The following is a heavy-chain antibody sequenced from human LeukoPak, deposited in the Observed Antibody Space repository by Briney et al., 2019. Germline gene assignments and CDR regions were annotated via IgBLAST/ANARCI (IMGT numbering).Heavy chain of an antibody. Sequence: ASVKVSCKASEYTFTGYYLHWVRQAPGQGLEWVGWINPNSGGTKYAQKFQDRVTMTRDTSISTAYMELSRLRSDDTAVYYCTRDFSPALYDAFDIWGQGTMVTVSS. CDR2: INPNSGGT. V-gene: IGHV1-2*02. CDR3: TRDFSPALYDAFDI. CDR1: EYTFTGYY. J-gene: IGHJ3*02. D-gene: IGHD3-3*01.